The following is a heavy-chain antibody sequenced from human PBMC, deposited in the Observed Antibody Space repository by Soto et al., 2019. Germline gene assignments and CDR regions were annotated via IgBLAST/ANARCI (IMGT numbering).Heavy chain of an antibody. CDR2: IYYSGST. J-gene: IGHJ4*02. CDR1: GGSISSGDYY. D-gene: IGHD3-10*01. Sequence: SETLSLTCSVSGGSISSGDYYWSWIRQPPGKGLEWIGYIYYSGSTYYNPSLKSRVSISVDTSENQFSLKLSSVTAADTAVYYCDRDDRGVDYYDYWGQGTLVTVS. CDR3: DRDDRGVDYYDY. V-gene: IGHV4-30-4*01.